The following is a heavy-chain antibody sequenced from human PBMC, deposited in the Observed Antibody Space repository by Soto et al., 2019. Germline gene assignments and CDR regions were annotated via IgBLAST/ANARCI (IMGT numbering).Heavy chain of an antibody. CDR2: ISGSGDST. V-gene: IGHV3-23*01. D-gene: IGHD3-10*01. J-gene: IGHJ6*02. CDR1: GFTFSSYS. CDR3: ARDSGTLLGNYGMDV. Sequence: PGGSLRLSCAASGFTFSSYSMNWVRQAPGKGLEWVSGISGSGDSTYYADSVKGRFTISRDNSKNTLHLQMNSLGAEDTAVYYCARDSGTLLGNYGMDVWGQGTTVTVSS.